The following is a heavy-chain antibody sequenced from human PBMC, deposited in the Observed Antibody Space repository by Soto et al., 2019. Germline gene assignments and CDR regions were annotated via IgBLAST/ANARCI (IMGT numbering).Heavy chain of an antibody. V-gene: IGHV3-7*01. J-gene: IGHJ4*02. CDR2: IKQDGSDK. CDR3: ARNRDYAFDY. Sequence: GGSLRLSCAASGFTFSSYWMSWVRQAPGKGLEWVVIIKQDGSDKHYVDSVKGRFTISRDNAKNSLYLQMNSLRAEDTTVYYCARNRDYAFDYWGRGTLVTVSS. D-gene: IGHD4-17*01. CDR1: GFTFSSYW.